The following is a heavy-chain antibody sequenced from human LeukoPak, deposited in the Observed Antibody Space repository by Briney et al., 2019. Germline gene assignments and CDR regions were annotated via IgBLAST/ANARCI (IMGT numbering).Heavy chain of an antibody. D-gene: IGHD3-22*01. V-gene: IGHV3-11*04. J-gene: IGHJ3*02. CDR3: AREVYFYDDSAMEGGFDI. Sequence: GGSLRLSCVASEFKFTDSYMNWIRQAPGKGLEWISYITSSGTTMYYADSVKGRFTVSRDNAKNSLHLQMNSLRAEDTAVYYCAREVYFYDDSAMEGGFDIWGHGTVVTVSS. CDR1: EFKFTDSY. CDR2: ITSSGTTM.